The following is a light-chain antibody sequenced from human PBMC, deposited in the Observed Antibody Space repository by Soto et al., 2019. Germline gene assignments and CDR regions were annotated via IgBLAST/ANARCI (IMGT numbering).Light chain of an antibody. Sequence: DIVMTQSPDSLAVSLGERATINCKSSQSVLYSSNNKNYLAWYQQKPGQPPTLLIYWASTRESGVPDRSSGSGSGTDFTLTSSSLQAEDVAVYYCQQYYSLWTFGQGTKVEIK. CDR1: QSVLYSSNNKNY. CDR3: QQYYSLWT. V-gene: IGKV4-1*01. CDR2: WAS. J-gene: IGKJ1*01.